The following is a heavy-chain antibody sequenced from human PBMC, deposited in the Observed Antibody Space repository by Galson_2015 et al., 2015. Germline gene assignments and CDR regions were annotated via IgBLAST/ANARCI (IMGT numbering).Heavy chain of an antibody. V-gene: IGHV3-7*04. CDR1: GFTFSSYW. J-gene: IGHJ4*02. Sequence: SLRLSCAASGFTFSSYWMNWVRQAPGKGLEWGANIKQDGSETYYVDSVKGRFTISRDNAKNSLYLQMNSLRAEDTAVYYCARAPGSCSGGSCSLYYFDNWGQGTLVTVSS. CDR3: ARAPGSCSGGSCSLYYFDN. D-gene: IGHD2-15*01. CDR2: IKQDGSET.